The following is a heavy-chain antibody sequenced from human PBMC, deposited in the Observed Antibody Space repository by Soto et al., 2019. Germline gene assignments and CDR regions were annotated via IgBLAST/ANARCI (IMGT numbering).Heavy chain of an antibody. J-gene: IGHJ4*01. V-gene: IGHV3-23*01. CDR2: ISHSGSTT. Sequence: EVQLLESGGGSVQPGGSLRLSCVSSGFTFNNYAMHWVRRPPGKGLEWVSRISHSGSTTYYADSVKGRFAIARDSFLKTLYLQTNSLTAEYTAVYYCAKGLRQDWYFDYWGHGTLVTVSP. CDR3: AKGLRQDWYFDY. CDR1: GFTFNNYA. D-gene: IGHD3-9*01.